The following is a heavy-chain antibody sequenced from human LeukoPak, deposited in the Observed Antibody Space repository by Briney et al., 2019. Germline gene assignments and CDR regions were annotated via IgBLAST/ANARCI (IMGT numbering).Heavy chain of an antibody. CDR3: AREKAPYTFDY. J-gene: IGHJ4*02. CDR1: GGSFSGYY. Sequence: KASETLSLTCAVYGGSFSGYYWSWIRQPPGKGLEWIGYIYYSGSTNYNPSLKSRVTISVDTSKNQFSLKLSSVTAADTAVYYCAREKAPYTFDYWGQGTQVTVSS. CDR2: IYYSGST. V-gene: IGHV4-59*01.